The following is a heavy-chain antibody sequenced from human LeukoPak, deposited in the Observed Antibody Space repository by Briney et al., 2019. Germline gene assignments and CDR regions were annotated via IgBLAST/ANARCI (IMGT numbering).Heavy chain of an antibody. CDR1: GYTFTGYY. CDR2: INPNSGGT. V-gene: IGHV1-2*06. J-gene: IGHJ4*02. Sequence: ASVRVSCKASGYTFTGYYMHWVRQAPGQGLEWMGRINPNSGGTNYAQKFQGRVTMTRDTSISTAYMEPSRLRSDDTAVYYCASRGYSYGLTFDYWGQGTLVTVSS. D-gene: IGHD5-18*01. CDR3: ASRGYSYGLTFDY.